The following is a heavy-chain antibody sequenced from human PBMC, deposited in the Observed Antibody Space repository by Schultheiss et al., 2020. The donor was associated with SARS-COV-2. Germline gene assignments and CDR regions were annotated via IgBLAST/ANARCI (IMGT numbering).Heavy chain of an antibody. CDR2: INHSGST. D-gene: IGHD2-2*01. J-gene: IGHJ3*02. Sequence: SETLSLTCTVSGGSISSSSYYWSWIRQPPGKGLEWIGEINHSGSTNYNPSLKSRVTISVDTSKNQFSLKLSSLTAADTAVYYCARFLRGFVVVPATKANAFDIWGQGTMVTVSS. CDR1: GGSISSSSYY. CDR3: ARFLRGFVVVPATKANAFDI. V-gene: IGHV4-61*05.